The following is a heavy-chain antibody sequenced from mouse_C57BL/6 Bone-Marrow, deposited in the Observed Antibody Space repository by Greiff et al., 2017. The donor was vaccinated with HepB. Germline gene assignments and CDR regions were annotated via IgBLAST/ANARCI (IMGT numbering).Heavy chain of an antibody. CDR2: INSDGGST. D-gene: IGHD2-1*01. V-gene: IGHV5-2*01. CDR3: ARLYGNYPYYYAMDY. J-gene: IGHJ4*01. Sequence: DVKLQESGGGLVQPGESLKLSCESNEYEFPSHDMSWVRKTPEKRLELVAAINSDGGSTYYPDTMERRFIISRDNTKKTLYLQMSSLRSEDTALYYCARLYGNYPYYYAMDYWGQGTSVTVSS. CDR1: EYEFPSHD.